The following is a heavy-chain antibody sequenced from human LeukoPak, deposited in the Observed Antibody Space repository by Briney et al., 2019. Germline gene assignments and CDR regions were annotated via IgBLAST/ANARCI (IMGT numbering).Heavy chain of an antibody. Sequence: SETLSLTCTVSGYSISSGYYWGWIRQPPGKGLEWIGSIYHSGSTYYNPSLKSRVTISVDTSKNQFSLKLSSVTAADTAVYYCARERGGTYYYFDYWGQGTLVTVSS. CDR2: IYHSGST. J-gene: IGHJ4*02. CDR1: GYSISSGYY. D-gene: IGHD1-26*01. V-gene: IGHV4-38-2*02. CDR3: ARERGGTYYYFDY.